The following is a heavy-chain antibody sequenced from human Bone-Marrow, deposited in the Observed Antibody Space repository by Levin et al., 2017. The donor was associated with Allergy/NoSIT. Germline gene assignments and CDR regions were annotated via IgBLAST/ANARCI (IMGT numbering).Heavy chain of an antibody. CDR1: GDNVSSDSAV. CDR2: TYYSSQWYN. CDR3: AGEVTTRGVNSFDP. J-gene: IGHJ5*02. D-gene: IGHD1-1*01. Sequence: LSQTLSLTCVISGDNVSSDSAVWNWIRQSPSRGLEWLGRTYYSSQWYNDYAVSVKSRIAIKPDTSKNQISLQLNSVTAEDTAIYYCAGEVTTRGVNSFDPWGQGTLVTVSS. V-gene: IGHV6-1*01.